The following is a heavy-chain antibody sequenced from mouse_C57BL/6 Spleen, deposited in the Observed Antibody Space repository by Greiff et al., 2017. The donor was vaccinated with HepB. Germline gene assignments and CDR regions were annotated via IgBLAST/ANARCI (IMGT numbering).Heavy chain of an antibody. D-gene: IGHD1-1*01. V-gene: IGHV1-22*01. J-gene: IGHJ1*03. Sequence: VQLKQSGPELVKPGASVKMSCKASGYTFTDYNMHWVKQSHGKSLEWIGYINPNNGGTSYNQKFKGKATLTVNKSSSTAYMELRSLTSEDSAVYYGARWAGSSYWYFDVWGTGTTVTVSS. CDR2: INPNNGGT. CDR1: GYTFTDYN. CDR3: ARWAGSSYWYFDV.